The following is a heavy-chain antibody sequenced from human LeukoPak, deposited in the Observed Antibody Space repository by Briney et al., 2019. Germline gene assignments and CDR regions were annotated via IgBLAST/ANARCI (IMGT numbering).Heavy chain of an antibody. V-gene: IGHV3-21*01. J-gene: IGHJ4*02. CDR1: GFTFSSCS. D-gene: IGHD1-26*01. CDR3: ARELVGRQDLDN. Sequence: GGSLRLSCAASGFTFSSCSMNWVRQSPGKGLEWVSSISSSGSDVFHADSVKGRFTISRDNAKNSLHLQMNSLRSEDTAVYYCARELVGRQDLDNWGQGTLVTVSS. CDR2: ISSSGSDV.